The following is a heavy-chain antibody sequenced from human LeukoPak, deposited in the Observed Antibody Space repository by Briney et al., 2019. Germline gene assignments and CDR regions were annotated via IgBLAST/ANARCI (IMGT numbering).Heavy chain of an antibody. CDR2: INHSGST. V-gene: IGHV4-34*01. Sequence: PSETLCLTCAVYGGTFSGYYWRWVRQPPGKGLEWIGEINHSGSTNYNPSVKSRVTISGDKSKNQFSLKLSCVTAADTAVYYCARGEDEVDTIFYYYYYGVDVWGKGTTVTVTS. CDR3: ARGEDEVDTIFYYYYYGVDV. D-gene: IGHD5-12*01. J-gene: IGHJ6*04. CDR1: GGTFSGYY.